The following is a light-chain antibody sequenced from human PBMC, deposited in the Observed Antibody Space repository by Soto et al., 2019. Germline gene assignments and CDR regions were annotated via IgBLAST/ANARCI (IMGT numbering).Light chain of an antibody. J-gene: IGKJ4*01. CDR3: QQYGSSPLT. CDR1: QSVSSSY. V-gene: IGKV3-20*01. CDR2: GAS. Sequence: EIVLTQSPGTPSLSPGERATLSCRASQSVSSSYLAWYQQKPGQAPRLLIYGASSRATGIPDRFSGSGSGTDFTVTISRLEPEDFAVYYCQQYGSSPLTFGGGTKVEIK.